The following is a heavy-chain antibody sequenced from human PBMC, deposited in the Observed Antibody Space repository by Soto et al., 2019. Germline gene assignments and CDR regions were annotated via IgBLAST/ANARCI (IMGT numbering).Heavy chain of an antibody. J-gene: IGHJ4*02. CDR3: AARDGTY. V-gene: IGHV1-58*02. CDR1: GFTFTRSA. CDR2: IVVGSGNT. Sequence: LVKVSCKASGFTFTRSAMQWVRQARGQRLEWIGWIVVGSGNTKYAQKFQERVTITRDTSTSTAYMELSSLRSEDTAVYYCAARDGTYWGQGTQVTVSS.